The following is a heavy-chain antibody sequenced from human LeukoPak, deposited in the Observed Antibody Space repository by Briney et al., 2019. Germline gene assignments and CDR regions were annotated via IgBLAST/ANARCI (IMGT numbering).Heavy chain of an antibody. CDR1: GYTFTSYG. Sequence: ASVKVSCKASGYTFTSYGISWVRQAPGQGLEWMGWISAYNGNTNYAQKLQGRVTMTTDTSTSTAYMELSSLRSEDTAVYYCAINTVAAAGTLEDYWGQGTLVTVSS. CDR2: ISAYNGNT. CDR3: AINTVAAAGTLEDY. D-gene: IGHD6-13*01. J-gene: IGHJ4*02. V-gene: IGHV1-18*01.